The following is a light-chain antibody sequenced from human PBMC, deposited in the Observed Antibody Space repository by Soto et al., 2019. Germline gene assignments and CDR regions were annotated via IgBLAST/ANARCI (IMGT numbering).Light chain of an antibody. Sequence: IVLTQSPGTLSLSLGDRATLSCRASQSVSSSYLAWYQQKPGQAPRLLIYAASSRATGIPDRFSGSGSGTDFTLTISRLEPEDFAVYYCQQYGRSPWTFGQGTKVDIK. J-gene: IGKJ1*01. CDR1: QSVSSSY. CDR3: QQYGRSPWT. V-gene: IGKV3-20*01. CDR2: AAS.